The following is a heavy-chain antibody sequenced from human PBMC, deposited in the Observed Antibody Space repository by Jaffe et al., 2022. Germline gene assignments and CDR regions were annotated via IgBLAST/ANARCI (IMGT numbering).Heavy chain of an antibody. V-gene: IGHV3-7*01. CDR3: ARVSYSGYIWGSYRYDAFDI. Sequence: EVQLVESGGGLVQPGGSLRLSCAASGFTFSSYWMSWVRQAPGKGLEWVANIKQDGSEKYYVDSVKGRFTISRDNAKNSLYLQMNSLRAEDTAVYYCARVSYSGYIWGSYRYDAFDIWGQGTMVTVSS. D-gene: IGHD3-16*02. CDR1: GFTFSSYW. J-gene: IGHJ3*02. CDR2: IKQDGSEK.